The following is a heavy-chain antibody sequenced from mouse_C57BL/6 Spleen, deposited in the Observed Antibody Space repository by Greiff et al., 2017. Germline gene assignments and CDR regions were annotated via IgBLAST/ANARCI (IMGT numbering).Heavy chain of an antibody. CDR3: ARGDYYSSSFHAMDY. D-gene: IGHD1-1*01. Sequence: EVQLQQSGPELVKPGASVKISCKASGYTFTDYYMNWVKQSHGKSLEWIGDINPNNGGTSYNQKFKGKATLTVDKSSSTAYMELRSLTSEDSAVYYCARGDYYSSSFHAMDYWGQGTSVTVSS. V-gene: IGHV1-26*01. CDR2: INPNNGGT. J-gene: IGHJ4*01. CDR1: GYTFTDYY.